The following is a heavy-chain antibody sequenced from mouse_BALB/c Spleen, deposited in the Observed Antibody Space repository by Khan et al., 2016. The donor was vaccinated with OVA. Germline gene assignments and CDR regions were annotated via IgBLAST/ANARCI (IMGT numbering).Heavy chain of an antibody. D-gene: IGHD1-3*01. V-gene: IGHV1-20*02. CDR1: GYSFTGYF. CDR3: ARIYESDFDY. CDR2: INPHIGET. Sequence: VQLQQSGPELVKPGASVKISCKASGYSFTGYFMNWVMQSHGKSLEWIGRINPHIGETFYNQKFKGKATLTVDESSSTAHMELRSLASEDSAVYYCARIYESDFDYWGQGTTLTVSS. J-gene: IGHJ2*01.